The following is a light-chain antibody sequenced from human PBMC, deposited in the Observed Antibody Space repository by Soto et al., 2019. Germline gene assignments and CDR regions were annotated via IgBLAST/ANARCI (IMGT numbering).Light chain of an antibody. Sequence: DIVMTQSPDSLAVSLGERATINCKSSPNNMNYLAWYQHKPGQRPKLLIHWASTRESGVPDRFSGSGSGTDFTLTISSLQAEDVAVYYCQQYLTTPYTFGQGTKLEIK. V-gene: IGKV4-1*01. CDR2: WAS. J-gene: IGKJ2*01. CDR1: PNNMNY. CDR3: QQYLTTPYT.